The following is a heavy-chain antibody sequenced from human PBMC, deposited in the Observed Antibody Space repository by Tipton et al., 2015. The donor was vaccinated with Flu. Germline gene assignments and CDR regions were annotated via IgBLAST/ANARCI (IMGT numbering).Heavy chain of an antibody. D-gene: IGHD4-23*01. J-gene: IGHJ3*01. CDR2: ISKDGTEK. Sequence: QLVQSGGGVVQPGRSLSLSCAASGFTLSLYTIHWVRQAPDKGLEWVTLISKDGTEKYFADSVKGRFTISRDNSKNMVSLQMNSLRAEDTAVYYCARDLPYGGRAFERWGQGRVVTVSS. CDR3: ARDLPYGGRAFER. CDR1: GFTLSLYT. V-gene: IGHV3-30*04.